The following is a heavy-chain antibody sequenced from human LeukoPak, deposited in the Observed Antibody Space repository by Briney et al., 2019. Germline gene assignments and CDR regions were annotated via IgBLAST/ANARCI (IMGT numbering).Heavy chain of an antibody. CDR3: ATDTDYSSGWYRGASGGY. Sequence: SVKVSCKASGGTSSSYAISWVRQAPGQGLEWMGRIIPILGIANYAQKFQGRVTITADKSTSTAYMELSSLRSEDTAVYYCATDTDYSSGWYRGASGGYWGQGTLVTVSS. V-gene: IGHV1-69*04. D-gene: IGHD6-19*01. CDR2: IIPILGIA. CDR1: GGTSSSYA. J-gene: IGHJ4*02.